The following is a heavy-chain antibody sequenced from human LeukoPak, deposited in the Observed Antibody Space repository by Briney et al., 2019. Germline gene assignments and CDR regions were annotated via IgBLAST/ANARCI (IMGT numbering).Heavy chain of an antibody. CDR1: GGTFSSYA. J-gene: IGHJ4*02. D-gene: IGHD6-19*01. CDR3: ARYSSGPYFVDY. Sequence: SVKVSYKASGGTFSSYAISWVRQAPGQGLEWMGRIIPILGIANYAQKFQGRVTITADKSTSTAYMELSSLRSEDTAVYYCARYSSGPYFVDYWGQGTLVTVSS. V-gene: IGHV1-69*04. CDR2: IIPILGIA.